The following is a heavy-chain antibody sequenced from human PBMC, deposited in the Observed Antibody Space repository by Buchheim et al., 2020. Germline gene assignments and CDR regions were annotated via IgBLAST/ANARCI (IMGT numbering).Heavy chain of an antibody. V-gene: IGHV3-7*01. D-gene: IGHD3-10*01. J-gene: IGHJ4*02. CDR2: IKEDGSEK. CDR1: GFSFSRYW. CDR3: AREYYGTNEFDY. Sequence: EVQLVESGGGLVQPGGSLRLSCAASGFSFSRYWMSWVRQAPGKGLEWVANIKEDGSEKFHADSVKGRFTISRDNAKNSLLLQMNSLRVEDTAIYYCAREYYGTNEFDYWGQGTL.